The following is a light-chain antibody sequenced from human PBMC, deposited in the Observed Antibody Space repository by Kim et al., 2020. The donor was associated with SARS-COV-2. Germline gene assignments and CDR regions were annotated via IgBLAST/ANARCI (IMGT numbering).Light chain of an antibody. Sequence: DIQMTQSPSSLSASVGDRVTITCRASQGISNHLAWYQQKPRKVPKLLIYGASTLQSGVPSRFSGTGSGTDFTLTISSLQPEDVATYYCQQYNSAPGTFGQGTKVDIK. V-gene: IGKV1-27*01. CDR1: QGISNH. CDR2: GAS. CDR3: QQYNSAPGT. J-gene: IGKJ1*01.